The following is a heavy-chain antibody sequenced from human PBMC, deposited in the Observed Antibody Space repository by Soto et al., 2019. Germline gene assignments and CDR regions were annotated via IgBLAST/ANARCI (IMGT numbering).Heavy chain of an antibody. V-gene: IGHV3-23*01. CDR1: GFTFSNYA. CDR3: AKDSTVTTSLYSYYYGLDV. Sequence: EVQLLESGGGLVQPGGSLRLSCTASGFTFSNYAMSWVRQAPDKGLEWVSAISGRGCSTYYADSVKGRFTISRDNSKNMLLLQMNSLRAEDTALYYCAKDSTVTTSLYSYYYGLDVWGQGTTVTVSS. CDR2: ISGRGCST. J-gene: IGHJ6*02. D-gene: IGHD4-17*01.